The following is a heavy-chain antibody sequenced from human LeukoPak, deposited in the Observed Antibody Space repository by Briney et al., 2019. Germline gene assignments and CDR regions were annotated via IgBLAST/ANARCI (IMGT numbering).Heavy chain of an antibody. CDR2: ISYDGSNK. J-gene: IGHJ4*02. CDR1: GFTFSSYA. D-gene: IGHD5-12*01. Sequence: GGSLRFSCAASGFTFSSYAMHWVRQAPGKGLEWVAVISYDGSNKYYADPVKGRFTISRDNSKNTLYLQMNSLRAEDTAVYYCARDIVATIRLGSDYWGQGTLVTVSS. V-gene: IGHV3-30*04. CDR3: ARDIVATIRLGSDY.